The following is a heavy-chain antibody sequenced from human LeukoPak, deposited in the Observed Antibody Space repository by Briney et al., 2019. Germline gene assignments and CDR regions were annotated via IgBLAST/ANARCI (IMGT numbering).Heavy chain of an antibody. D-gene: IGHD3-16*01. CDR3: TGGVIAAAAEGYFDY. Sequence: SGGSLRLSCAASGFTFSSYWMSWVRQAPGKGLEWVGRIKSKTDGGTTDYAAPVKGRFTISRDDSKNTLYLQMNSLKTEDTAVYYCTGGVIAAAAEGYFDYWGQGTLVTVSS. CDR1: GFTFSSYW. J-gene: IGHJ4*02. V-gene: IGHV3-15*01. CDR2: IKSKTDGGTT.